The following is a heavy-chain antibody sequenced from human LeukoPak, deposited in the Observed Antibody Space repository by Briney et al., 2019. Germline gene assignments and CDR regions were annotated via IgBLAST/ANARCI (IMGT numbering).Heavy chain of an antibody. J-gene: IGHJ6*03. Sequence: GGSLRLSCAASGFTFSSYWMHWVRQAAGKGLGWASRINSDGSSTIYADSGKGRFTISRDNAKNTLYLQMNSLRAEDTAVYYCARGELNGYSYGYYYYYYMDVWGKGTTVTVSS. CDR3: ARGELNGYSYGYYYYYYMDV. V-gene: IGHV3-74*01. CDR1: GFTFSSYW. D-gene: IGHD5-18*01. CDR2: INSDGSST.